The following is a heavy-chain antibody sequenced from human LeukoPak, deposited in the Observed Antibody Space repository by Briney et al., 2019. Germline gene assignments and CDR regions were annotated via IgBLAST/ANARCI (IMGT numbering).Heavy chain of an antibody. CDR3: ARRYCSSTSCDAFDI. Sequence: ASVKVSCKVSGYTLTELSMHWVRQAPGKELEWMGGFDPEDGETIYAQKFQGRVTMTEDTSTDTAYMELSSLRSEDTAVYYCARRYCSSTSCDAFDIWGQGTMVTVSS. D-gene: IGHD2-2*01. J-gene: IGHJ3*02. V-gene: IGHV1-24*01. CDR1: GYTLTELS. CDR2: FDPEDGET.